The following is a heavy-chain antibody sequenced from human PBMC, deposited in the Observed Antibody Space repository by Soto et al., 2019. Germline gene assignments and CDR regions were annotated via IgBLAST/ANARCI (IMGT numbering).Heavy chain of an antibody. CDR1: GYTXSSYG. Sequence: SXKVSFMASGYTXSSYGSRLVRQAPGQGLEWMGWINAYSGNTNYAQKLQVRVTMTTDTSTSTAYIELRSLISYDTSVYYCARDQGPLPPHWSGMDVWGQGTTGPVS. J-gene: IGHJ6*02. CDR2: INAYSGNT. V-gene: IGHV1-18*04. D-gene: IGHD2-8*02. CDR3: ARDQGPLPPHWSGMDV.